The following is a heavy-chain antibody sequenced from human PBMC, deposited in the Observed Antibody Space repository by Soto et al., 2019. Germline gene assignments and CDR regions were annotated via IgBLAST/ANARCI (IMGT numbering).Heavy chain of an antibody. V-gene: IGHV5-51*01. CDR2: IYPGDSDT. CDR3: ARHPSAPEDCSFDY. CDR1: GYSLTSYW. J-gene: IGHJ4*02. D-gene: IGHD2-21*02. Sequence: GESLKVSCKGSGYSLTSYWIGWGGQMPGKGLEWVGIIYPGDSDTRYSPSFQGQVTISADKSISTAYLQWSSLKASDTAMYCCARHPSAPEDCSFDYWGQGPLVTVSS.